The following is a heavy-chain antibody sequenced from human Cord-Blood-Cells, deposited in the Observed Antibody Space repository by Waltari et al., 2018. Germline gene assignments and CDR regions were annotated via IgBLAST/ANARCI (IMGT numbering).Heavy chain of an antibody. J-gene: IGHJ4*02. CDR2: MNPNSGNT. CDR1: GYPFPSYD. CDR3: ARGRKGDSSSWFEMDY. Sequence: QVQLVQSGAEVKKPGASVKVSCKASGYPFPSYDINWGRPATRQGLEWMGWMNPNSGNTGYAQKFQGRVTMTRNTSISTAYMELSSLRSEDTAVYYCARGRKGDSSSWFEMDYWGQGTLVTVSS. D-gene: IGHD6-13*01. V-gene: IGHV1-8*01.